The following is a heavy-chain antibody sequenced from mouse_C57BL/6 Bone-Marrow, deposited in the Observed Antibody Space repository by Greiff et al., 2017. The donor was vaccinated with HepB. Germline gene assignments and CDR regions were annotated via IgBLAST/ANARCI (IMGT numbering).Heavy chain of an antibody. V-gene: IGHV1-72*01. CDR1: GYTFTSYW. D-gene: IGHD1-1*01. CDR2: IDPNSGGT. J-gene: IGHJ3*01. Sequence: QVQLQQPGAELVKPGASVKLSCKASGYTFTSYWMHWVKQRPGRGLEWIGRIDPNSGGTKYNEKFKSKATLTVDKPSSTAYMQLSSLTSEDSAVYYCAREGFITTVVATPAWFAYWGQGTLVTVSA. CDR3: AREGFITTVVATPAWFAY.